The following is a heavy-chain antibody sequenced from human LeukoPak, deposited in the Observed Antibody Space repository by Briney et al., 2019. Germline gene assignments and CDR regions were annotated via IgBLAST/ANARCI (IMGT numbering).Heavy chain of an antibody. J-gene: IGHJ5*02. CDR2: IYYSGST. D-gene: IGHD5-12*01. CDR3: ARLAQHLRGHGGYDFCFDP. Sequence: PPETLSLTCAVSGGSISSNSYNWGWIRQPPGKGLEWIGSIYYSGSTHYNPSLKSRVTISVDTSKNQFSLKVTSLTAADTAVYYCARLAQHLRGHGGYDFCFDPWGQGTLVTVSS. V-gene: IGHV4-39*01. CDR1: GGSISSNSYN.